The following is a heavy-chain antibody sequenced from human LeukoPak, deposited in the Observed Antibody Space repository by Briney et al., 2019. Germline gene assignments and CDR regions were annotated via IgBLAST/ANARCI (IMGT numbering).Heavy chain of an antibody. V-gene: IGHV3-23*01. Sequence: QTGGSLRLSCVASGVTLSNYAMSWARQAPGKGLEWVSGISSSGSGGNTYYADSVKGRLTISRDSSRNTLFLHMNTLRAEDTAIYYCAKDRTAGASYWYFDLWGRGTLVTVSS. CDR2: ISSSGSGGNT. CDR1: GVTLSNYA. D-gene: IGHD1-26*01. J-gene: IGHJ2*01. CDR3: AKDRTAGASYWYFDL.